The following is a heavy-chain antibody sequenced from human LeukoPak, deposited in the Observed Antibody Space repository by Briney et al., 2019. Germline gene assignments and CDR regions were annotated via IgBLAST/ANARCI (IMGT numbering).Heavy chain of an antibody. CDR1: GFTFSSYG. V-gene: IGHV3-33*01. Sequence: PGRSLRLSCAASGFTFSSYGMHWVRQAPGKGLEWVAVIWYDGSNKYYADSVKGRFTISRDNSKNTLYLQMNSLRAEDTAVYYCARIRHDYRTTDAFDIWGQGTMVTVSS. CDR3: ARIRHDYRTTDAFDI. CDR2: IWYDGSNK. J-gene: IGHJ3*02. D-gene: IGHD1-7*01.